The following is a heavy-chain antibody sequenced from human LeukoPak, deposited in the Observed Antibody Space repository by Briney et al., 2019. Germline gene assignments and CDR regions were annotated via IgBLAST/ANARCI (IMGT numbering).Heavy chain of an antibody. D-gene: IGHD3-10*01. J-gene: IGHJ4*02. CDR1: GFTFSSYW. V-gene: IGHV3-7*01. CDR3: ARDLRAYYYGSGSYESTFDY. CDR2: IKQDGSEK. Sequence: GGSLRLSCAASGFTFSSYWMSWVGQAPGKGLEWVANIKQDGSEKYYVDSVKGRFTISRDNAKNSLYLQMNSLRAEDTAVYYCARDLRAYYYGSGSYESTFDYWGQGTLVTVSS.